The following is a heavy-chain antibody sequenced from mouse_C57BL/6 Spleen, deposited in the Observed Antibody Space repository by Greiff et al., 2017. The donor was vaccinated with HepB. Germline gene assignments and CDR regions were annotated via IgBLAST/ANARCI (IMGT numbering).Heavy chain of an antibody. V-gene: IGHV1-69*01. Sequence: QVQLQQPGAELVMPGASVKLSCKASGYTFTSYWMHWVKQRPGQGLEWIGEIDPSDSYNNYNQKFKGKSTLTVDKSSSTAYMQLSSLTSEDSAVYYCARFPTTVVATRDYFDYWGQGTTLTVSS. J-gene: IGHJ2*01. CDR2: IDPSDSYN. CDR1: GYTFTSYW. D-gene: IGHD1-1*01. CDR3: ARFPTTVVATRDYFDY.